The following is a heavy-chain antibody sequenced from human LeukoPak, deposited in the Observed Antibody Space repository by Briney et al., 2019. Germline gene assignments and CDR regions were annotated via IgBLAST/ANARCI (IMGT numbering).Heavy chain of an antibody. D-gene: IGHD4-17*01. J-gene: IGHJ5*02. V-gene: IGHV1-69*13. CDR3: ARVIPLYGDYVGWFDP. Sequence: GTSVKVSCKASGGTFSSYAISWVRQAPGQGLEWMGGIIPIFGTANYAQKFQGRVTITADESTSTAYMELSSLRSEDTAVYYCARVIPLYGDYVGWFDPWGQGTLVTVSS. CDR2: IIPIFGTA. CDR1: GGTFSSYA.